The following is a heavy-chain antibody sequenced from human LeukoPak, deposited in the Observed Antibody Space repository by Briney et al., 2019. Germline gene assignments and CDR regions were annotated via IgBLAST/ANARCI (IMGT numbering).Heavy chain of an antibody. V-gene: IGHV1-2*02. CDR1: GYTFTGYY. J-gene: IGHJ4*02. Sequence: GASVKVSCKASGYTFTGYYMYWVRQAPGQGLGWMGWINPNSGDTNYAQKFQGRVTMTRDTSISTAYMELSGLRSDDTAVYYCASFVGATTGIDYWGQGTLVTVSS. D-gene: IGHD1-26*01. CDR2: INPNSGDT. CDR3: ASFVGATTGIDY.